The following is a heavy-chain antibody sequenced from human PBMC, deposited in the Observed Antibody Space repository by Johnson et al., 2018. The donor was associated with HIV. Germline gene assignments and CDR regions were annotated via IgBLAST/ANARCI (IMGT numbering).Heavy chain of an antibody. CDR1: GFTFSSYA. V-gene: IGHV3-30*04. CDR2: ISYDGTNK. CDR3: ARDFRSVGANDAFDI. J-gene: IGHJ3*02. D-gene: IGHD1-26*01. Sequence: VQLVESGGGVVQPGRSLRLSCAASGFTFSSYAMHWVRQAPGKGLEWVAVISYDGTNKYYADSVKGRFTISRDNSKNTLYLQMNSLRAEDTAVYYCARDFRSVGANDAFDIWGQGTMVTVSS.